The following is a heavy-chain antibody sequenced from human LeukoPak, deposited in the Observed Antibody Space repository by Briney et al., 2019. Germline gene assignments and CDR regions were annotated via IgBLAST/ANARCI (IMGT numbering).Heavy chain of an antibody. J-gene: IGHJ3*02. CDR2: ISSSGSTI. V-gene: IGHV3-11*01. CDR1: GFTLSDNY. Sequence: GGCLRLSPAAPGFTLSDNYTSWSPDAPGKGLERGSYISSSGSTIYYTDSVKGRFTISRDTAKNTLYLQMDSLRAEGTAVYYCARVSSGWYAFDIWGRGTMVSVSS. D-gene: IGHD6-19*01. CDR3: ARVSSGWYAFDI.